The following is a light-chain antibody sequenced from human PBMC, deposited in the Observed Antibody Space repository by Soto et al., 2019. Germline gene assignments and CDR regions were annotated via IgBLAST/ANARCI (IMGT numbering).Light chain of an antibody. J-gene: IGKJ1*01. CDR1: QGISNY. CDR2: TAS. CDR3: QKYNSAPRT. V-gene: IGKV1-27*01. Sequence: RMTQSPFALSAPVGDRVTITCRASQGISNYLAWYQQKAGKVPTLLIYTASTLQTGVPSRFSGSGSGTDFTLTTSSLQPEDVATYYCQKYNSAPRTFGQGTMVDI.